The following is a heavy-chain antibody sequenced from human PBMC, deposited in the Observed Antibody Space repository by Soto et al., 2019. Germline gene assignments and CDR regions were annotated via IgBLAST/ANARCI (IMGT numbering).Heavy chain of an antibody. CDR3: VHRHYYGSGNLGMDV. J-gene: IGHJ6*02. CDR2: IYGVDDK. V-gene: IGHV2-5*02. D-gene: IGHD3-10*01. Sequence: QITLKESGPTLVKPTQTLTLTCTFSGFSLTTSGVGVGWIRQPPGKALEWLALIYGVDDKRYSPSLKSRLTITGDTSKNQVVLTMTNMDPVDTATYYCVHRHYYGSGNLGMDVWGQGTTVTVSS. CDR1: GFSLTTSGVG.